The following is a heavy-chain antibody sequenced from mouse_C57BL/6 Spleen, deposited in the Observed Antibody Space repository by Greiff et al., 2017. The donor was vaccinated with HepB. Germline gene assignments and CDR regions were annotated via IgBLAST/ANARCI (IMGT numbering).Heavy chain of an antibody. D-gene: IGHD2-3*01. CDR2: IDPSDSET. CDR1: GYTFTSYW. CDR3: ARRDHGYYGY. Sequence: VQLQQPGAELVRPGSSVKLSCKASGYTFTSYWMHWVKQRPIQGLEWIGNIDPSDSETHYNQKFKDKATLTVDKSSSTAYMQLSSLTSEDSAVYYCARRDHGYYGYWGQGTTLTVSS. V-gene: IGHV1-52*01. J-gene: IGHJ2*01.